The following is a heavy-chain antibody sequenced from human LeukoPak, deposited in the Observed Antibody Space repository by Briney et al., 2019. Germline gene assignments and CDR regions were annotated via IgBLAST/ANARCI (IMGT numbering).Heavy chain of an antibody. CDR1: GFTFSSYW. D-gene: IGHD1-1*01. CDR2: IKQEGREK. Sequence: GGSMRLSCAASGFTFSSYWMSWVRQAPGKGLEWVANIKQEGREKYYVDSVKGRFTISRDNAKNSLYLQMNSLRAEDTSVYYCVRDRYRLVPYDAFDIWGQGTMVTVSS. J-gene: IGHJ3*02. V-gene: IGHV3-7*01. CDR3: VRDRYRLVPYDAFDI.